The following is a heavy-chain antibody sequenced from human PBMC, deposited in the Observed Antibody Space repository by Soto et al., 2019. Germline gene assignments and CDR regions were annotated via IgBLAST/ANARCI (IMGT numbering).Heavy chain of an antibody. CDR1: SGSISSGGYY. J-gene: IGHJ4*02. V-gene: IGHV4-31*03. CDR2: IYYSGST. D-gene: IGHD6-13*01. Sequence: QVQLQESGPGLVKPSQTLSLTCTVSSGSISSGGYYWSWIRQHPGKGLEWIGYIYYSGSTYYNPSLKSRVTISVDTSKHQFSLKPSSVTAADTAVYYCARGYSRSWYSDYWGQGTLVTVSS. CDR3: ARGYSRSWYSDY.